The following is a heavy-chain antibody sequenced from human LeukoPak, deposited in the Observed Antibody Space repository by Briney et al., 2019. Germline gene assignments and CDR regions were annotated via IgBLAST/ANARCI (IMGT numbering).Heavy chain of an antibody. CDR1: GFTVSNNY. CDR3: ARETKYGGYSYGFLDY. CDR2: IYSGGST. V-gene: IGHV3-53*04. D-gene: IGHD5-18*01. J-gene: IGHJ4*02. Sequence: GGSLRLSCAASGFTVSNNYMNWVRQAPGKGLEWVSVIYSGGSTYYSDSVKGRFTISRHNSNNTLYLQMNSLRDEDTAVYYCARETKYGGYSYGFLDYWGQGTPVTVSS.